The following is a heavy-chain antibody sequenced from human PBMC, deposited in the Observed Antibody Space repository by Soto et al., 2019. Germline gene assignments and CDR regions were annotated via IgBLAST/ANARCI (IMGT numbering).Heavy chain of an antibody. V-gene: IGHV3-23*01. D-gene: IGHD3-3*01. J-gene: IGHJ4*02. CDR2: ISASGGTT. Sequence: EVQLLESGGGLVQPGGSLRLSCAASGFIFSDYAMSWVRQTPGKGLEWVSAISASGGTTYYVDSVKGRFIISRDNSKNLLYLQMSSLRAEDTAMYYCEKDPFWSGHSTLGVDYWGQGTLVTVSS. CDR1: GFIFSDYA. CDR3: EKDPFWSGHSTLGVDY.